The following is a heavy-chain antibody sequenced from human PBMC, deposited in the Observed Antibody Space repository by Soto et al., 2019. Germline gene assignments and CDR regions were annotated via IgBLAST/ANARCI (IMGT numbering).Heavy chain of an antibody. CDR1: DDSVVGSTW. Sequence: SETLSLTCAVSDDSVVGSTWWTWLRQSPGKGLEWIGEIHHSGSTNYNSDSSLRGRVAMSIDKSKNQFSLNLSPVTAADTAVYFCARAPFDYDVLTGYPTWGQGILVTVSS. CDR3: ARAPFDYDVLTGYPT. CDR2: IHHSGST. V-gene: IGHV4-4*02. J-gene: IGHJ4*02. D-gene: IGHD3-9*01.